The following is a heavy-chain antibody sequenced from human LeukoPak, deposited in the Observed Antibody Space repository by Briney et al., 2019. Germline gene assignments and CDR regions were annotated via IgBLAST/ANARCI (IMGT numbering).Heavy chain of an antibody. CDR1: GYTFTSYG. Sequence: ASVKVSCKASGYTFTSYGISWVRQAPGQGLEWMGWISAYNGNTNYAQKLQGRVTMTTDTSTRTAYMELRSLRSDDTAVYYCARVRIQLWPDYYYYGMDVWGQGTTVTVSS. CDR3: ARVRIQLWPDYYYYGMDV. V-gene: IGHV1-18*01. D-gene: IGHD5-18*01. CDR2: ISAYNGNT. J-gene: IGHJ6*02.